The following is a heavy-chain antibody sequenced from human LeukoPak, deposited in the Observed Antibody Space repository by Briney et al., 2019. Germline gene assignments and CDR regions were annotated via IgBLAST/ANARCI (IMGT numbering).Heavy chain of an antibody. CDR1: GFTFSSYA. V-gene: IGHV3-23*01. D-gene: IGHD2-8*01. CDR3: TTVVYYSYFDY. CDR2: ISGSGGST. Sequence: GGSLRLSCAASGFTFSSYAMSWVRQAPGKGLEWVSAISGSGGSTYYAGSVKGRFTISRDNSKNTLYLQMNSLKTEDTAVYYCTTVVYYSYFDYWGQGTLVTVSS. J-gene: IGHJ4*02.